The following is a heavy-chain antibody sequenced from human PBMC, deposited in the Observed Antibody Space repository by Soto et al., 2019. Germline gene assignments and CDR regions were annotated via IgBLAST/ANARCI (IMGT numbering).Heavy chain of an antibody. J-gene: IGHJ2*01. D-gene: IGHD1-26*01. V-gene: IGHV3-33*01. CDR3: ARDSALRKRYSDSWTPSWYFDL. Sequence: QVQLAESGGGVVQPGTSLRVSCEASGFSFYNYGMHWVRQAPGKGLEWVALIWYDGSSKYHADSVEGRFTISRDNSQKTLYLQMNSLRAEDTAVYYCARDSALRKRYSDSWTPSWYFDLWGRSTLVSVSS. CDR1: GFSFYNYG. CDR2: IWYDGSSK.